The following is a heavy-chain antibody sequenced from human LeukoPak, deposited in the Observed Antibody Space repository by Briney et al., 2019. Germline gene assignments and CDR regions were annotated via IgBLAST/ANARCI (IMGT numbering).Heavy chain of an antibody. CDR1: GFTFSNYS. V-gene: IGHV3-21*01. J-gene: IGHJ4*02. D-gene: IGHD3-22*01. Sequence: PGGSLRLSCAASGFTFSNYSMNWVRQAPGKGLEWVSSISSSTTYIYYAGSVKGRFTISRDNAKNSLYLQMNSLRAEDTAVYYCARDRVIIDYWGQGTLVTVSS. CDR2: ISSSTTYI. CDR3: ARDRVIIDY.